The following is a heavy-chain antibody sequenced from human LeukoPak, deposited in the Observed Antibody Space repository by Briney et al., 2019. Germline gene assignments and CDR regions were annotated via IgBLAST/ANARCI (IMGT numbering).Heavy chain of an antibody. J-gene: IGHJ4*02. V-gene: IGHV1-18*01. CDR3: ARELRGYSYGYSHYFDY. D-gene: IGHD5-18*01. CDR1: GYTFTSYG. Sequence: GAPVKVSCKASGYTFTSYGISWVRQAPGQGLEWMGWISAYNGNTNYAQKLQGRVTMTTDTSTSTAYMELRSLRSDDTAVYYCARELRGYSYGYSHYFDYWGQGTLVTVSS. CDR2: ISAYNGNT.